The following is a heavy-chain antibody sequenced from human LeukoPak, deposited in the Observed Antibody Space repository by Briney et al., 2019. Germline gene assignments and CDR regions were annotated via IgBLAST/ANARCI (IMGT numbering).Heavy chain of an antibody. V-gene: IGHV1-2*02. CDR1: GYTFTGYY. CDR2: INPNSGGT. D-gene: IGHD3-9*01. CDR3: ARTGSYDILTGRTNEGPKAKNPNYYGMDV. J-gene: IGHJ6*02. Sequence: ASVKVSCKASGYTFTGYYMHWVRQAPGQGLEWMGWINPNSGGTNYAQKFQGRVTMTRDTSISTAYMELSRLRSDDTAVYYCARTGSYDILTGRTNEGPKAKNPNYYGMDVWGQGTTVTVSS.